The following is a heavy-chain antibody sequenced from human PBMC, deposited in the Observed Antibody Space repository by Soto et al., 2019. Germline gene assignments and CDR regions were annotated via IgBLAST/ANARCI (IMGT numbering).Heavy chain of an antibody. CDR1: GFTFSSYG. CDR3: ANPALNMAVATDFDY. Sequence: GGSLRLSCAASGFTFSSYGMHWVRQAPGKGLEWVAVIWYDGSNKYYADSVKGRFTISRDNSKNTLYLQMNSLRAEDTAVYYCANPALNMAVATDFDYWGQGTLVTVSS. V-gene: IGHV3-30*02. D-gene: IGHD6-19*01. CDR2: IWYDGSNK. J-gene: IGHJ4*02.